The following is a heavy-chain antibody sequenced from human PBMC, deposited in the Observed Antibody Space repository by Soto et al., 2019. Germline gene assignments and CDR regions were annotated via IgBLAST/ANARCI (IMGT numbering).Heavy chain of an antibody. CDR3: ARQPLAGWVFDV. Sequence: PSETLSLTFTVSGGSISGYYWSWLRQHPGKGLEWVAYINYRRSTSYNPSLKSRVTISVDTSKNQFSLNLNSVTAADTALYYCARQPLAGWVFDVWGQGSLVTVSS. V-gene: IGHV4-59*01. J-gene: IGHJ4*02. CDR2: INYRRST. CDR1: GGSISGYY. D-gene: IGHD6-19*01.